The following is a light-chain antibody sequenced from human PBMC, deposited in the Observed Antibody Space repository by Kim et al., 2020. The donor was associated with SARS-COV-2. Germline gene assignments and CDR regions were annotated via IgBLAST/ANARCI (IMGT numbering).Light chain of an antibody. J-gene: IGLJ3*02. CDR2: GKN. CDR3: NSRDSSGNHLSWV. Sequence: GHTVRITCQGDILRSYYASWYQQKPGQAPVLVIYGKNNRPSGIPDRFSGSSSGNTASLTITGAQAEDEADYYCNSRDSSGNHLSWVFGGGTKLTVL. CDR1: ILRSYY. V-gene: IGLV3-19*01.